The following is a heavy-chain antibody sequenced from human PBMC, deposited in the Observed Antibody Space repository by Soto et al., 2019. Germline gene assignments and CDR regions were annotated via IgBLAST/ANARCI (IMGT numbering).Heavy chain of an antibody. CDR2: MNPGSVKP. Sequence: QVQVVQAGAEVKEPGASVRVSCKASGYTFINFDIIWVRQAAGQGLEWLGWMNPGSVKPGYASKFQGRVAMTRDASTGTSQLELRSLTSDDTAVYYCARMASAGALNWFDPWGQGTLVTVSS. D-gene: IGHD6-13*01. CDR1: GYTFINFD. CDR3: ARMASAGALNWFDP. V-gene: IGHV1-8*02. J-gene: IGHJ5*02.